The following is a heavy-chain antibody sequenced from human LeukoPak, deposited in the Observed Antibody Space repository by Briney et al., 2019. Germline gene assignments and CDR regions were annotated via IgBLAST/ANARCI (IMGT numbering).Heavy chain of an antibody. J-gene: IGHJ6*02. CDR2: ISAYNGNT. Sequence: EASVKVSCKASGYTFTSYGISWVRQAPGQGLEWMGWISAYNGNTNYAQKLQGRVTMTRDTSTSTVYMELSSLRSEDTAVYYCARAPHGMDVWGQGTTVTVSS. V-gene: IGHV1-18*01. CDR3: ARAPHGMDV. CDR1: GYTFTSYG.